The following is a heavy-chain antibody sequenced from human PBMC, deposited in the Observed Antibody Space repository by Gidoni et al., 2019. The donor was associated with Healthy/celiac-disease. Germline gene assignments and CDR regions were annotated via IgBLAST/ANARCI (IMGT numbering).Heavy chain of an antibody. J-gene: IGHJ6*02. CDR2: ISWDGGST. Sequence: EVQLVESGGVVVQPGGSLRLSCAASGFTFDDYTMHWVRQAPGKGLEWVSLISWDGGSTYYADSVKGRFTISRDNSKTSLYLQMNSLRTEDTALYYCAKDMYSGRPVDYYYYYGMDVWGQGTTVTVSS. CDR3: AKDMYSGRPVDYYYYYGMDV. V-gene: IGHV3-43*01. CDR1: GFTFDDYT. D-gene: IGHD6-19*01.